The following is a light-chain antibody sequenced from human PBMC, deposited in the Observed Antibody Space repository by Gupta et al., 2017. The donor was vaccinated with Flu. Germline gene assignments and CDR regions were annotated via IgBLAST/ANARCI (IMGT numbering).Light chain of an antibody. Sequence: QAALTQPASVSGSPGQSIPISCLGTSSDVGSYNLVSWYQQHPGKAPKLMIYEGSKRPSGVSNRFSGSKSGNTASLTISGLQAEDDADYYCCSYAGSSTYVFGTGTKVTVL. CDR1: SSDVGSYNL. CDR3: CSYAGSSTYV. J-gene: IGLJ1*01. V-gene: IGLV2-23*01. CDR2: EGS.